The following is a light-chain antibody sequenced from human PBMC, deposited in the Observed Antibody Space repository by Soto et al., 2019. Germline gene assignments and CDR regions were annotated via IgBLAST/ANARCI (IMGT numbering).Light chain of an antibody. Sequence: DIVMTQSPDSLAVSLGERATINCKSSQSVLYSSNNKNYIAWDQQRPGQPPKLLIYWASTRESGVPDRFSGSGSGTDFTLTITSLQAEDVAVYYCQQYESTPPTFGQGTKLEIK. CDR2: WAS. J-gene: IGKJ2*01. CDR3: QQYESTPPT. V-gene: IGKV4-1*01. CDR1: QSVLYSSNNKNY.